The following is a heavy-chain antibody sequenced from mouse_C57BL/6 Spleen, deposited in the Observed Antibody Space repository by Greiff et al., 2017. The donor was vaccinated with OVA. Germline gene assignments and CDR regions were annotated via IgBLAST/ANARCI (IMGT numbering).Heavy chain of an antibody. D-gene: IGHD1-1*01. CDR3: ARDTTEDY. Sequence: QVQLQQPGAELVKPGASVKLSCKASGYTFTSYWMQWVKQRPGQGLEWIGEIDPSDSYTNYNQKFKGKATLTVDTSSSTAYMQLSSLTSEDSAVYYCARDTTEDYWGQGTTRTVSS. J-gene: IGHJ2*01. CDR1: GYTFTSYW. V-gene: IGHV1-50*01. CDR2: IDPSDSYT.